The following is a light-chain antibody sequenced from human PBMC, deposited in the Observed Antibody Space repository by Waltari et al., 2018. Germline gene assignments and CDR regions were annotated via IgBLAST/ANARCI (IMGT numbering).Light chain of an antibody. J-gene: IGLJ1*01. CDR3: SSYTSSSTQV. Sequence: QSALTQPASVSGSPGQSITISCTGTSSDVGGYNYVSWYQQHPGKAPKLMIYEVSNRPSGVSNRFCGSKSGNTASLTISGLQAEDEADYYCSSYTSSSTQVFGTGTKVTVL. CDR2: EVS. V-gene: IGLV2-14*01. CDR1: SSDVGGYNY.